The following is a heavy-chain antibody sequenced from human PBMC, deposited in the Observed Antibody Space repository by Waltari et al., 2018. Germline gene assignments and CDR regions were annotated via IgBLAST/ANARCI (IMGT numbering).Heavy chain of an antibody. V-gene: IGHV3-7*01. CDR3: AISGWYCFDY. J-gene: IGHJ4*02. D-gene: IGHD6-13*01. CDR1: GFNLSSFW. CDR2: RKNEGTEE. Sequence: EVQLVESGGGLVQPGESLRLSCADSGFNLSSFWMNWVCPSSGKGREGVSGRKNEGTEEYQSDSVKGRFTLSRDNATTALYLQMNSLRAEYTAVDYCAISGWYCFDYWGQGPVVTGSS.